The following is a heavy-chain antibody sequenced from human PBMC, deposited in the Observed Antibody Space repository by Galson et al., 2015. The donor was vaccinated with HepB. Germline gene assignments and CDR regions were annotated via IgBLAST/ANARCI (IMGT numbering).Heavy chain of an antibody. J-gene: IGHJ2*01. V-gene: IGHV3-30*03. CDR1: GFTFSPYA. CDR2: ISYDGSHQ. CDR3: ARDSGWYVDI. Sequence: SLRLSCAASGFTFSPYAMHWVRQAPGKGLEWVGIISYDGSHQYYGDSVKGRFTISRDNSKNTLYLQMHSLRGTDTAVYYCARDSGWYVDIWGRGALVTVSS. D-gene: IGHD3-10*01.